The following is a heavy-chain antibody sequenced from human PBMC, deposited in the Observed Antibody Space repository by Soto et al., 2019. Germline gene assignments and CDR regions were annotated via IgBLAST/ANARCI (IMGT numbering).Heavy chain of an antibody. Sequence: PSETLSLTCAVSGYSISSGYYWGWIRQPPGKGLEWIGSIYHSGSTYYNPSLKSRVTISVDTSKNQFSLKLSSVTAADTAVYYCARGGSSSSAEEEGYWGQGTLVTVSS. D-gene: IGHD6-6*01. CDR2: IYHSGST. CDR1: GYSISSGYY. V-gene: IGHV4-38-2*01. CDR3: ARGGSSSSAEEEGY. J-gene: IGHJ4*02.